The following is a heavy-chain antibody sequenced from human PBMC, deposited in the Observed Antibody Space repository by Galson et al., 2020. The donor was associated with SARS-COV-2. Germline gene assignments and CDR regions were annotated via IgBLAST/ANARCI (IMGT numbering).Heavy chain of an antibody. J-gene: IGHJ4*02. D-gene: IGHD1-7*01. CDR2: ISYDGSNK. CDR1: GFTFSSYG. V-gene: IGHV3-30*18. CDR3: AKDQITGTGGYYFDY. Sequence: GESLKISCTASGFTFSSYGMHWVRQAPGKGLEWVAVISYDGSNKYYADSVKGRFTISRDNSKNTLYLQMNSLRAEDTAVYYCAKDQITGTGGYYFDYWGQGTLVTVSS.